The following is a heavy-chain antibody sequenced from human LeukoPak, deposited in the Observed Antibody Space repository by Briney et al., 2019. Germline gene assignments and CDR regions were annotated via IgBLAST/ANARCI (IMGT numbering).Heavy chain of an antibody. CDR1: GFTFDDYA. V-gene: IGHV3-9*01. D-gene: IGHD6-19*01. CDR3: GKDGQRRAVLFVSYMDV. Sequence: GGSLRLSCATAGFTFDDYAMHWVRQAPGKGLEWVSTIKWNRSHMEYADSVKGRFTISRDNSKNSLYLQMNSLRDEDTALYYCGKDGQRRAVLFVSYMDVWGKGNRV. J-gene: IGHJ6*03. CDR2: IKWNRSHM.